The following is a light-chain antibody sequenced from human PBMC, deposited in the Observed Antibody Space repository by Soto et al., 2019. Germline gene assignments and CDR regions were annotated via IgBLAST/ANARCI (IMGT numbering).Light chain of an antibody. V-gene: IGLV2-14*01. CDR2: EVS. CDR3: SSYTSSTTLLL. J-gene: IGLJ1*01. CDR1: SCDVGVYNY. Sequence: QSVLTQPASVSGSPGQSITVSCTGASCDVGVYNYVSWYQQHPGKAPKLIIYEVSFRPSGVSNRFSGSKSGNTATLTISGLQAEDEADYYCSSYTSSTTLLLFXTGTKVTVL.